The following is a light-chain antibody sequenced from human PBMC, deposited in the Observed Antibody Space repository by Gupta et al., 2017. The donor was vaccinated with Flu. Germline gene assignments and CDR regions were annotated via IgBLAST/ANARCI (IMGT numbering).Light chain of an antibody. CDR2: QND. CDR3: GTWDTSLRAWV. J-gene: IGLJ3*02. V-gene: IGLV1-51*02. Sequence: SSNIGNNFVSWYQQLPGTTPKLIIYQNDRRPSGIPDRFSGSKSGTSATLGITGLQTGDEADYYCGTWDTSLRAWVFGGGTKLTVL. CDR1: SSNIGNNF.